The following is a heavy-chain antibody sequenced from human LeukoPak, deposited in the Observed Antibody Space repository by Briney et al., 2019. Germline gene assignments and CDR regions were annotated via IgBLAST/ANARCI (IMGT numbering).Heavy chain of an antibody. CDR2: ISGSGGGT. V-gene: IGHV3-23*01. J-gene: IGHJ3*02. CDR3: AKDRYYDSSGYPNAFDI. D-gene: IGHD3-22*01. Sequence: GGSLRLSCAASGFTFSSYAMSWVRQAPGKGLEWVSAISGSGGGTYYADSVKGRFTISRDNSKNTLYLQMNSLRAEDTGVYYCAKDRYYDSSGYPNAFDIWGQGTMVTVSS. CDR1: GFTFSSYA.